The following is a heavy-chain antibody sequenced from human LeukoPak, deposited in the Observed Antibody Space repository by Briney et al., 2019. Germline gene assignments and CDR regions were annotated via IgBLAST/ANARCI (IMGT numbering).Heavy chain of an antibody. D-gene: IGHD2-8*01. Sequence: PGGSLRLSCAASGFTFSTYGMHWVRQAPGKGLEWVAFIRYDGSNKYYADSVKGRFTISRDNAKNSVYLQMNSLRAEDSALYYCVTEIFLYFKPHGDYFDNWGQGILVTVSS. CDR3: VTEIFLYFKPHGDYFDN. CDR1: GFTFSTYG. V-gene: IGHV3-30*02. J-gene: IGHJ4*02. CDR2: IRYDGSNK.